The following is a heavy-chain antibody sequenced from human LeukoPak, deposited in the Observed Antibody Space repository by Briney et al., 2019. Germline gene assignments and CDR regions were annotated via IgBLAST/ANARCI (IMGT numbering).Heavy chain of an antibody. Sequence: PGGSLRLSCAASGFTFSGYSMNWVRQAPGKGLEWVSSISSLSTYIYYAASVKGRFTISRDNAKNSLYLQMNSLRAEDTAVYYRARAESGYSYGKFDYWGQGTLVTVSS. D-gene: IGHD5-18*01. V-gene: IGHV3-21*01. CDR3: ARAESGYSYGKFDY. J-gene: IGHJ4*02. CDR2: ISSLSTYI. CDR1: GFTFSGYS.